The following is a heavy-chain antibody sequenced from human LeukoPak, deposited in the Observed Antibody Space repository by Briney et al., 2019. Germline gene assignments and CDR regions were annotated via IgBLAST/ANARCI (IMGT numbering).Heavy chain of an antibody. Sequence: GGSLRLTCAASGFTFSTYVMHWVRQAPGKGLEWVAVISYDGVNKYYADSVKGRFTISRDDSKNTVYLQMNSLRVEDTAVYYCARVSSVGATREFDYWGQGTLVTVSS. CDR2: ISYDGVNK. CDR1: GFTFSTYV. J-gene: IGHJ4*02. CDR3: ARVSSVGATREFDY. V-gene: IGHV3-30-3*01. D-gene: IGHD1-26*01.